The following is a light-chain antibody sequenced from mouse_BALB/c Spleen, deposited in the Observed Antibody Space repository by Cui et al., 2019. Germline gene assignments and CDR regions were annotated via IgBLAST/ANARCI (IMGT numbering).Light chain of an antibody. J-gene: IGKJ5*01. V-gene: IGKV6-15*01. CDR3: QQYNSYLLT. CDR1: QNVGTN. Sequence: DIVMTQSQKFMSTSVGDRVSVTCKASQNVGTNVAWYQQKPGQSPKALIYSASYRYSGVPDRFTGSGSGTDFTLTISNVQSEDLAEYFCQQYNSYLLTFGAGTKLELK. CDR2: SAS.